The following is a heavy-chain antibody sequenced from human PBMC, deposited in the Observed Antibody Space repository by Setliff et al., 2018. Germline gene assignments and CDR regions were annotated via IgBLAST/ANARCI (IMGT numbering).Heavy chain of an antibody. J-gene: IGHJ3*02. CDR1: GGSISSHY. D-gene: IGHD5-18*01. V-gene: IGHV4-59*11. CDR3: ASLTLRGYSYGYEAFDI. Sequence: SETLSLTCTVSGGSISSHYWSWIRQPPGKGLEWIGSIYYSGSTNYNPSLKSRVTISVDTSKNQFSPKLSSVTAADTAVYYCASLTLRGYSYGYEAFDIWGQGTMVTVSS. CDR2: IYYSGST.